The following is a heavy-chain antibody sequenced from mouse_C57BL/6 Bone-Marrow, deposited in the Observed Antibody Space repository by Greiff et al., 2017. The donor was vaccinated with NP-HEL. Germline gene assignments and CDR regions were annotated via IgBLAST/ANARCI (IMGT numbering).Heavy chain of an antibody. CDR1: GYTFTSYW. CDR3: ARSKGLRYERYFDV. V-gene: IGHV1-64*01. CDR2: IHPNSGST. D-gene: IGHD1-1*01. J-gene: IGHJ1*03. Sequence: QVQLQQPGAELVKPGASVKLSCKASGYTFTSYWMHWVKQRPGQGLEWIGMIHPNSGSTNYNEKFKSTATLTVDKSSSTAYMQLSSLTSEDSAVYYCARSKGLRYERYFDVWGTGTTVTVSS.